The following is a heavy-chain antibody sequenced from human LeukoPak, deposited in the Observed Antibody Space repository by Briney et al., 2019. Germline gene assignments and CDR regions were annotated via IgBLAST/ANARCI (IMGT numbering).Heavy chain of an antibody. CDR1: GPTFSTAG. CDR2: IGPSGFDR. J-gene: IGHJ4*02. Sequence: GGSLRLSRSTAGPTFSTAGFNFVRQAPGKEPEWVASIGPSGFDRYHAGSIKGRFTISRDNANNFLYLQTDSLRAEDTAVYYCATETNGRHYDYWGQGTLLTVSS. CDR3: ATETNGRHYDY. V-gene: IGHV3-21*06. D-gene: IGHD1-14*01.